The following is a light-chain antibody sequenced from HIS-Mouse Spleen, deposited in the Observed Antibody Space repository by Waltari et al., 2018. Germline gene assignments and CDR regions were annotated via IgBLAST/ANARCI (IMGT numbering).Light chain of an antibody. Sequence: QSALTQPASVSGSPGQSITTPCTGTSSDVGGYNDVSWYQQHPGKAPKLMIYEVSHRPSGVSNRFSGSKSGNTASLTISGLQAEDEADYYCSSYTSSSTVVFGGGTKLTVL. CDR2: EVS. CDR1: SSDVGGYND. CDR3: SSYTSSSTVV. V-gene: IGLV2-14*01. J-gene: IGLJ2*01.